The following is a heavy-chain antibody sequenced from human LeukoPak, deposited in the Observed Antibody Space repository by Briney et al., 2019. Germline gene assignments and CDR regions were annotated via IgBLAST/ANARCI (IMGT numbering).Heavy chain of an antibody. CDR2: ISWDGGYT. CDR1: GFTFDDYA. D-gene: IGHD6-19*01. CDR3: AKDDRAVAGTGYFDY. V-gene: IGHV3-43*01. Sequence: GGSLRLSCAASGFTFDDYAMHWVRQAPGKGLEWVSVISWDGGYTYYADSVKGRFTISRDNSKNSLYLQMNSLRPEDTALYYCAKDDRAVAGTGYFDYWGQGTLVTVSS. J-gene: IGHJ4*02.